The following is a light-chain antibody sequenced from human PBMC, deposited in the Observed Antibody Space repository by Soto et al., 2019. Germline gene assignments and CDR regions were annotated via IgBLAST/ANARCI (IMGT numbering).Light chain of an antibody. CDR3: QQYFSTPPT. V-gene: IGKV4-1*01. CDR2: WAS. CDR1: RSVLYSSNNKNY. Sequence: DIVMTQSPDSLAVSLGERATINCKSSRSVLYSSNNKNYLGWYQQKAGQPPKLLIYWASTRDSGVPDRFSGSGSATDFTLTISSLQAEDVAVYYCQQYFSTPPTFGQGTKVEIK. J-gene: IGKJ2*01.